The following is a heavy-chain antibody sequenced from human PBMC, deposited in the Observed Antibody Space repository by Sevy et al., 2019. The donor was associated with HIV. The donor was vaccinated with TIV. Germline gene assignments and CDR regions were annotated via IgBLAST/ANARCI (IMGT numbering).Heavy chain of an antibody. CDR3: ARGVVVPAAKNLNYYYYYYGMDV. V-gene: IGHV4-34*01. CDR1: GGSFSGYY. Sequence: SETLSLTCAVYGGSFSGYYWSWIRQPPGKGLEWIGEINHSGSTNYNPSLKSRVTISVDTSKNQFSLKLSSVTAADTAVYYCARGVVVPAAKNLNYYYYYYGMDVWGQGTTVTVSS. J-gene: IGHJ6*02. D-gene: IGHD2-2*01. CDR2: INHSGST.